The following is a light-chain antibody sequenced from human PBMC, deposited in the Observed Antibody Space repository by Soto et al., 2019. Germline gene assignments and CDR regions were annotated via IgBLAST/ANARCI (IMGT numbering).Light chain of an antibody. CDR2: GIS. V-gene: IGKV1-27*01. Sequence: DFQMTQSPSSLAASVGXRVTITCRASQSFSTYLAWYQQKPGKVPKLLISGISTLQSGVPSRFSGSGYGTEFTLTISNLQPEDVATYYCQKYNTAPLTFGGGTKVDIK. CDR3: QKYNTAPLT. CDR1: QSFSTY. J-gene: IGKJ4*01.